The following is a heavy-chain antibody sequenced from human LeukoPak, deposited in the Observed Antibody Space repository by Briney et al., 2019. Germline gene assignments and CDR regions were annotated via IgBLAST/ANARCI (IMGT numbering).Heavy chain of an antibody. V-gene: IGHV3-23*01. Sequence: GGSLRLSCAASGFTFSSYAMSWVRQAPGKGLEWVSAISGSGGSTYYADSVKGRFSISRDNARNSLYLQMNSLRAEDTAMYYCARGDGSANYFYYYGLDVWGQGTTVTVSS. J-gene: IGHJ6*01. CDR3: ARGDGSANYFYYYGLDV. CDR2: ISGSGGST. CDR1: GFTFSSYA. D-gene: IGHD6-25*01.